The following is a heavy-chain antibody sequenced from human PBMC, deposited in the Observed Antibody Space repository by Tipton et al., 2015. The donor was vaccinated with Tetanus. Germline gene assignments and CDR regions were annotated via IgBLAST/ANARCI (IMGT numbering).Heavy chain of an antibody. Sequence: SLRLSCAASGFTFSSYALHWVRQAPGKGLESVAVISYDGSNQYYADPVKGRFTISRDNSKNTLNLHMNSLRAEDTAVYYCAKDPRDCTDGVCPSLGTYYYYYAMDVWGQGTTVTVSS. J-gene: IGHJ6*02. CDR2: ISYDGSNQ. CDR3: AKDPRDCTDGVCPSLGTYYYYYAMDV. CDR1: GFTFSSYA. V-gene: IGHV3-30*18. D-gene: IGHD2-8*01.